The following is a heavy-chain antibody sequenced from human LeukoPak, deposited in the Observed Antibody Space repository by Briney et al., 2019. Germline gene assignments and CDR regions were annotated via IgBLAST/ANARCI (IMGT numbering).Heavy chain of an antibody. CDR1: GVSFSNVY. CDR3: ARGGVLRYFDWLLYGGFDY. D-gene: IGHD3-9*01. V-gene: IGHV4-30-4*08. Sequence: SETLFLTCAVYGVSFSNVYLGWIRHPPGKGLEWIGYIYYSGSTYYNPSLKSRVTISVDTSKNQFSLKLSSVTAADTAVYYCARGGVLRYFDWLLYGGFDYWGQGTLVTVSS. CDR2: IYYSGST. J-gene: IGHJ4*02.